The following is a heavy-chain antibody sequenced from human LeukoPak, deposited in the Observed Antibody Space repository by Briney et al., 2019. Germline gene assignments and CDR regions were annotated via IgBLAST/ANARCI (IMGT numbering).Heavy chain of an antibody. Sequence: GGSLRLSCAASGFTFTTYWLTWVRQAPGKGLEWVANLNQDGSDTWYLDSVKGRFTISRDNAKRSLYLQMNNLRAEDTAVYYCARVGGEGYCSSTNCFATYWGQGTLVTVSP. V-gene: IGHV3-7*01. D-gene: IGHD2-2*01. J-gene: IGHJ4*02. CDR3: ARVGGEGYCSSTNCFATY. CDR2: LNQDGSDT. CDR1: GFTFTTYW.